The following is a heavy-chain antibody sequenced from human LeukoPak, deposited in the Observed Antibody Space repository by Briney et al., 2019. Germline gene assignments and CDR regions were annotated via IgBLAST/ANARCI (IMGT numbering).Heavy chain of an antibody. V-gene: IGHV3-53*01. D-gene: IGHD3-22*01. CDR3: ARTYDSSGYYPFYFDY. J-gene: IGHJ4*02. Sequence: GGSLRLSCAASGFTVSSNYMSWVRQAPGEGLEWVSDIYSGGSTYYADSVKGRFTISRDNSKNTLYLQMNSLRAEDTAVYYCARTYDSSGYYPFYFDYWGQGTLVTVSS. CDR2: IYSGGST. CDR1: GFTVSSNY.